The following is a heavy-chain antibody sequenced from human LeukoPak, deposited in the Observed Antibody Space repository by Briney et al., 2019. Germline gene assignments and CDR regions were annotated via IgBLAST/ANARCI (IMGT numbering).Heavy chain of an antibody. V-gene: IGHV3-30*04. CDR2: IAFDDTDR. CDR3: TNSDDYGDY. J-gene: IGHJ4*02. CDR1: GFIFGDYA. Sequence: PGGSLRLSCAASGFIFGDYATHWVRQAPGKGLEWVAAIAFDDTDRYYIDSVKGRFTISRDDSKNTLYLHMTSLRAEDTAVYYCTNSDDYGDYWGQGTLVTVSS.